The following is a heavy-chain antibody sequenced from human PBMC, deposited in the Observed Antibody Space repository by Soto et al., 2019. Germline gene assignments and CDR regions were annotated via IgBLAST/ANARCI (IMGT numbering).Heavy chain of an antibody. J-gene: IGHJ6*02. CDR3: ARIRVSYGMDV. V-gene: IGHV1-69*02. Sequence: QVQLVQSGAEVKKPGSSVKVTCKASGGTFSSYTITWVRQAPGQGLEWMGRIVPILGIPNYAQKFQGRVTITADKFTSKAHMKLSSLRSEDMDVYYCARIRVSYGMDVLRQGTTVT. CDR2: IVPILGIP. D-gene: IGHD2-8*01. CDR1: GGTFSSYT.